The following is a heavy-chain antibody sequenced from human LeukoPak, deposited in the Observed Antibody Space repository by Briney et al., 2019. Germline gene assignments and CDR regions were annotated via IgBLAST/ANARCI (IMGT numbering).Heavy chain of an antibody. CDR1: GFTFSSYA. D-gene: IGHD7-27*01. J-gene: IGHJ4*02. Sequence: PGGSLRLSCAASGFTFSSYAMSWVRQAPGKGLEWIGEINHSGSTNYNPSLKSRVTISVDTSKNQFSLKLSPVTAADTAVYYCARGQNWGSYFDYWGQGTLVTVS. V-gene: IGHV4-34*01. CDR2: INHSGST. CDR3: ARGQNWGSYFDY.